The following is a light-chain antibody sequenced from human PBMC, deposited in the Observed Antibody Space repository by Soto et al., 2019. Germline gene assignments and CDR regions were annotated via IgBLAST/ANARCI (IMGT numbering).Light chain of an antibody. CDR2: EVS. Sequence: QSALAQPTSVSGSLGQSIAISCTGTNSDIGDYNFVSWYQQLPGKAPKLIISEVSNRPSGVSTRFSGSKSGNTASLTISGLQPEDEADYYCSSYSTIGAEVHFGGGTQLTVL. CDR3: SSYSTIGAEVH. V-gene: IGLV2-14*01. J-gene: IGLJ2*01. CDR1: NSDIGDYNF.